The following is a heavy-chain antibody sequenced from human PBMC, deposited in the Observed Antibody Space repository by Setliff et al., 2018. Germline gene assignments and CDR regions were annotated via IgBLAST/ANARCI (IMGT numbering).Heavy chain of an antibody. CDR3: AGVVPAAMYFDY. J-gene: IGHJ4*02. CDR2: IYYSGST. V-gene: IGHV4-39*07. D-gene: IGHD2-2*01. Sequence: KPSETLSLTCTVSGGSISSSSYYWGWIRQPPGKGLEWIGIIYYSGSTYYNPSLKSRVTISVDTSKNQFSLKLSSVTAADTAVYYCAGVVPAAMYFDYWGQGTLVTVSS. CDR1: GGSISSSSYY.